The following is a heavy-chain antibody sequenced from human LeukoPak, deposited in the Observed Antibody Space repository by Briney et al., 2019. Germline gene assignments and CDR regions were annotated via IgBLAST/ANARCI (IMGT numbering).Heavy chain of an antibody. V-gene: IGHV3-20*04. J-gene: IGHJ6*02. CDR3: ARAKIIHSITHMDV. D-gene: IGHD2/OR15-2a*01. Sequence: GGSLRLSCTASGFTFDDSGMSWVRQAPGKGLEWVSSVNWNGGSTGYADSVKGRFTISRDNSKKTLYLQMNSLRSDDAAVYYCARAKIIHSITHMDVWGQGTTVTVSS. CDR2: VNWNGGST. CDR1: GFTFDDSG.